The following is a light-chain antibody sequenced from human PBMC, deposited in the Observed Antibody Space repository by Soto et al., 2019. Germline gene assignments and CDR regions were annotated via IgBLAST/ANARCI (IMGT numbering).Light chain of an antibody. V-gene: IGLV2-14*01. CDR3: SSYTSSSTPLHV. CDR1: SSDVGGYNY. J-gene: IGLJ1*01. Sequence: QSVLTQPASVSGSPGQSITISCTGTSSDVGGYNYVSWYQQHPGKAPKLMIYEVSNRPSGVSNRFSGSKSGNTASLTISGLQAEDEADDYCSSYTSSSTPLHVFGTGTKVTVL. CDR2: EVS.